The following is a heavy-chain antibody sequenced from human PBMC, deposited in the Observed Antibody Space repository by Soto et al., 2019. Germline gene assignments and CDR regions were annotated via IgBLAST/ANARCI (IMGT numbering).Heavy chain of an antibody. CDR3: ARGTHSYSGSHELDA. CDR1: GFIFGDHV. V-gene: IGHV3-23*04. Sequence: EVQLVESGGRLVQRGGSLRLSCSGSGFIFGDHVMDWVRQAPGKGVEWGAGISGSGNSPFFRDSVKGRFTISRDNSKNTVYLEMNNLRDEDSAMYFCARGTHSYSGSHELDAWGLGTLVTVSS. D-gene: IGHD1-26*01. CDR2: ISGSGNSP. J-gene: IGHJ5*02.